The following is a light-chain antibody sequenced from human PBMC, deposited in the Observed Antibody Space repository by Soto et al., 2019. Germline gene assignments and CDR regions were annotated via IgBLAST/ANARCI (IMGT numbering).Light chain of an antibody. Sequence: EIVLTQSPATLSLSPGERATLSCRASQSVSSYLAWYQQKPGQAPRLLIYDASNRATGIPARFSGSGSGTAFTLTISSLEPEDFAVYYCHQRSNWPPYTVGQGTKLEIK. CDR2: DAS. CDR1: QSVSSY. V-gene: IGKV3-11*01. J-gene: IGKJ2*01. CDR3: HQRSNWPPYT.